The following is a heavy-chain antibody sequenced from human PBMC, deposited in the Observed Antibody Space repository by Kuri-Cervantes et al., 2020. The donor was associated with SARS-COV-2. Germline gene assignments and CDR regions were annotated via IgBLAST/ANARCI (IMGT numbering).Heavy chain of an antibody. CDR2: IWYDGSNK. Sequence: GGSLRLSCAASGFTFSSYGMHWVRQAPGKGLEWVAVIWYDGSNKYYADSVKGRFTISRDNSKNTLYLQMNSLRAEDTAVYYCAREEYSSSWQTYYFDYWGQGTLVTVSS. CDR1: GFTFSSYG. J-gene: IGHJ4*02. CDR3: AREEYSSSWQTYYFDY. V-gene: IGHV3-33*01. D-gene: IGHD6-13*01.